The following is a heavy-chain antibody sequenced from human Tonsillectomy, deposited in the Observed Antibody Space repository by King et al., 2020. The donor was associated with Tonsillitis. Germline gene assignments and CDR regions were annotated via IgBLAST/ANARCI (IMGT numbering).Heavy chain of an antibody. CDR3: ARDAVAVGGGAFDI. J-gene: IGHJ3*02. Sequence: VQLVESGGGLVQPGGSLRLSCAASGFTFSSYWMSWVRQAPGKRLEWVANIKQDGSEKYYVDSVKGRFTISRDNAKNSLYLQMNSLRAEDTAVYYCARDAVAVGGGAFDIWGQGTMVTVSS. D-gene: IGHD2-2*01. CDR1: GFTFSSYW. CDR2: IKQDGSEK. V-gene: IGHV3-7*03.